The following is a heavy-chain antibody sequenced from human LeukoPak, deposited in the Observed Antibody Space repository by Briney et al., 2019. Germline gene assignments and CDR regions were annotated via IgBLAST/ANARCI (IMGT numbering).Heavy chain of an antibody. CDR3: ARDGRFFVVPPI. D-gene: IGHD3-10*02. V-gene: IGHV3-7*01. CDR2: IKKEDGSEK. J-gene: IGHJ4*02. Sequence: PGGSLRLSCVASGFSFSTYWMSWVRQAPGKGLEWVATIKKEDGSEKYYVDSVRGRFTISRDNAYNSLYLQMNSLRAEDSAVYYCARDGRFFVVPPIWGQGTLVTVSS. CDR1: GFSFSTYW.